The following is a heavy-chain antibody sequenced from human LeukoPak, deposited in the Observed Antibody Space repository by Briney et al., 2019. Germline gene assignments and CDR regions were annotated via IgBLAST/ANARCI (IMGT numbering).Heavy chain of an antibody. CDR1: GGTFSSYA. CDR2: IIPIFGTT. V-gene: IGHV1-69*13. CDR3: ARSHYSSYWDNGPHYYYYYMDV. D-gene: IGHD6-6*01. Sequence: ASVTLCCKASGGTFSSYAISWVRQAPGQGLEWMGGIIPIFGTTNYAQKFQGRVTITADESTSTAYMELSSLRSEDTAVYFCARSHYSSYWDNGPHYYYYYMDVWGKGTTVTVSS. J-gene: IGHJ6*03.